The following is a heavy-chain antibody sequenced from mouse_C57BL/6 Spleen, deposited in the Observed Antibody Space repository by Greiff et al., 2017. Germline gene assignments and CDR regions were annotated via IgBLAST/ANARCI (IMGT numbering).Heavy chain of an antibody. V-gene: IGHV1-22*01. J-gene: IGHJ2*01. CDR2: INPNNGGT. D-gene: IGHD1-1*01. CDR3: ASTRYSSGFYYFDD. Sequence: EVQLQQSGPELVKPGASVKMSCKASGYTFTDYNMHWVKQSPGKSLEWIGYINPNNGGTSYTQKFKGKATLTANKSSSTAYMELHSLTSEDSAVDYCASTRYSSGFYYFDDWGQGTTLTVSS. CDR1: GYTFTDYN.